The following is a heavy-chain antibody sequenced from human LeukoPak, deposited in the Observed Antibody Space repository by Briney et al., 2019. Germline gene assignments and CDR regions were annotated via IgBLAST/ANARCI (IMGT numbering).Heavy chain of an antibody. CDR3: ASTTLSPLTEIFDY. D-gene: IGHD1-14*01. CDR2: IYTSGIT. Sequence: SQTLSLXCTVPGGSISSGSYYWSWIRQPAGKGLEWIGRIYTSGITNYNPSLKSRVTISVDTSKNQFSLKLSSVTAADTAVYYCASTTLSPLTEIFDYWGQGTLVTVSS. J-gene: IGHJ4*02. V-gene: IGHV4-61*02. CDR1: GGSISSGSYY.